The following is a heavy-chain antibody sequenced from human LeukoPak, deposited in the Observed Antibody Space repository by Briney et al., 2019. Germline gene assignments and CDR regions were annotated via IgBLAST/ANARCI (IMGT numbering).Heavy chain of an antibody. D-gene: IGHD5/OR15-5a*01. Sequence: SETLSPTCTVSGGSISSYYWSWIRQPPGKGLEWIGYIYYSGSTNYNPSLKSRVTISVDTSKNQFSLKLSSVTAADTAVYYCARLSRLRVDWFDPWGQGTLVTVSS. V-gene: IGHV4-59*08. CDR3: ARLSRLRVDWFDP. J-gene: IGHJ5*02. CDR2: IYYSGST. CDR1: GGSISSYY.